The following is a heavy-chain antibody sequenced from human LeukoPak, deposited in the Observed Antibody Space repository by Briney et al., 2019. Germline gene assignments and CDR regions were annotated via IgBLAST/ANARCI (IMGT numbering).Heavy chain of an antibody. J-gene: IGHJ4*02. V-gene: IGHV1-24*01. CDR1: GYTLTELS. CDR3: ATVGCSSTSCYDFDY. Sequence: ASVKVSCKVSGYTLTELSMHWVRQAPGKGLEWMGGFDPEDGETIYAQKSQGRVTMTEDTSTDTAYMELSSLRSEGTAVYYCATVGCSSTSCYDFDYWGQGTLVTVSS. D-gene: IGHD2-2*01. CDR2: FDPEDGET.